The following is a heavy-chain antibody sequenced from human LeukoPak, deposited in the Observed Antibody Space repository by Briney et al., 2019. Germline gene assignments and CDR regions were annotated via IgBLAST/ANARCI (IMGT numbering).Heavy chain of an antibody. D-gene: IGHD6-13*01. J-gene: IGHJ4*02. V-gene: IGHV1-46*01. Sequence: GASVKVSCKASGYTFTSYWIQWVRQAPGQGLEWMGLINPDGGSTAYAHRFQGRVIMTRDTSTSTAYMDLSSLRSEDTAVYHCARAPRNSSTMLDFWGQGTLVTISS. CDR1: GYTFTSYW. CDR2: INPDGGST. CDR3: ARAPRNSSTMLDF.